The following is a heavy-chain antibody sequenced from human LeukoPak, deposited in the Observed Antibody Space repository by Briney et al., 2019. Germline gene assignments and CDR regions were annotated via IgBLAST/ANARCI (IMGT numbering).Heavy chain of an antibody. V-gene: IGHV3-66*01. Sequence: GGSLRLSCAASGIAVNDNYSSWVRQAPGKGLDWVSIIYTGGGTNYADSVKGRFTISRDTSKNTLYLQMNSLRVEDTAVYYCARGARYCSGGSCSDYWGQGTLVTVSS. D-gene: IGHD2-15*01. CDR1: GIAVNDNY. CDR2: IYTGGGT. CDR3: ARGARYCSGGSCSDY. J-gene: IGHJ4*02.